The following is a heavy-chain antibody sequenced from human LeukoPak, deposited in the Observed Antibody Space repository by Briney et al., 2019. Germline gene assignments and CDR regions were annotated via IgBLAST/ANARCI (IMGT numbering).Heavy chain of an antibody. CDR1: GGSISSYY. CDR2: IYYSGST. CDR3: ARVGRQQLVRWFDP. V-gene: IGHV4-59*01. Sequence: SETLSLTCTVSGGSISSYYWSWIRQPPGKGLEWIGYIYYSGSTNYNPSLKSRVTISVDTSKNQFSLKLGSVTAADTAVYYCARVGRQQLVRWFDPWGQGTLVTVSS. J-gene: IGHJ5*02. D-gene: IGHD6-13*01.